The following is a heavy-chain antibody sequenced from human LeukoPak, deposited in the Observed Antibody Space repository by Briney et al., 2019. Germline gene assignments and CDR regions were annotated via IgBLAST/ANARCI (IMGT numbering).Heavy chain of an antibody. CDR1: GDSISNIY. Sequence: SETLSLTCTVSGDSISNIYWSWIRQPAGKGLEWIGRIYTRGTTNYSFCVRSRVSMSVETSKHQFSLKVYSVTAADKAAYFCARGVSYSTWTLDYWGQGTLVTVSS. CDR2: IYTRGTT. CDR3: ARGVSYSTWTLDY. J-gene: IGHJ4*02. V-gene: IGHV4-4*07. D-gene: IGHD6-13*01.